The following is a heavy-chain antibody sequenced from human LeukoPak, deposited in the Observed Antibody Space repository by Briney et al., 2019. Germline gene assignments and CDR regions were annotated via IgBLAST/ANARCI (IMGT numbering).Heavy chain of an antibody. J-gene: IGHJ4*02. D-gene: IGHD6-19*01. Sequence: GESLKISCKGSGYSLTNNWIGWVRQMPGEGLEWMGIIYPGDSDTRYSPSFQGQVTISADKSISTAYLQWSSLKASDTAMYYCARPSSGWYFDYWGQGALVTVSS. CDR3: ARPSSGWYFDY. CDR2: IYPGDSDT. CDR1: GYSLTNNW. V-gene: IGHV5-51*01.